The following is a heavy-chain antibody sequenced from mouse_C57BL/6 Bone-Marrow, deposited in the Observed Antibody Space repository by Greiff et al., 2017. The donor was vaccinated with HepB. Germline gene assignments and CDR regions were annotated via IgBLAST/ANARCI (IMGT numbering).Heavy chain of an antibody. J-gene: IGHJ2*01. Sequence: VKVVESGAELVRPGTSVKMSCKASGYTFTNYWIGWAKQRPGHGLEWIGDIYPGGGYTNYNEKFKGKATLTADKSSSTAYMQFSSLTSEDSAIYYCARCGDYGSSYFDYWGQGTTLTVSS. CDR1: GYTFTNYW. CDR2: IYPGGGYT. CDR3: ARCGDYGSSYFDY. D-gene: IGHD1-1*01. V-gene: IGHV1-63*01.